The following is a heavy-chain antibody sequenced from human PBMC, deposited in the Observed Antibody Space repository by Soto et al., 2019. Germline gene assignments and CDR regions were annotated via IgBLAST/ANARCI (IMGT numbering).Heavy chain of an antibody. Sequence: GASVKVSCKASGYTLNTYGITWVRQAPGQGLEWMGWISANNDHTNYPQKLQGRVTMTTDTSTSTAYMELRSLTSDDTAVYYCAGTPPGIAVAGTFRDHYFDYWGQGTLVTVSS. D-gene: IGHD6-19*01. J-gene: IGHJ4*02. CDR1: GYTLNTYG. V-gene: IGHV1-18*01. CDR3: AGTPPGIAVAGTFRDHYFDY. CDR2: ISANNDHT.